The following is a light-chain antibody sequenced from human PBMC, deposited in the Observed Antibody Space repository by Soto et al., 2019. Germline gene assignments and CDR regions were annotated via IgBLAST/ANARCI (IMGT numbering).Light chain of an antibody. Sequence: EIVLTQSPATLSLSPGERATLSCRASQSVSSYLAWYQQKPGQAPMLLIYDASNRATGIPARFSGSGSGTDFTLTISSLEPEDFAVYYCQQRSNWPPLTFGGGTKVESK. J-gene: IGKJ4*01. CDR1: QSVSSY. CDR3: QQRSNWPPLT. V-gene: IGKV3-11*01. CDR2: DAS.